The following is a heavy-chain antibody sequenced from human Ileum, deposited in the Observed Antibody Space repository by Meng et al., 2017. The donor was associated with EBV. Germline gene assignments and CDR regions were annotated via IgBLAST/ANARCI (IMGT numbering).Heavy chain of an antibody. D-gene: IGHD6-13*01. Sequence: QVQRVASGGGLVKPRGSLRLSCAASGFTFSNYYMNWIRQAPGKGLEWVSFISSTGSTTYYADSVKGRFTVSRDNAKNSLFLQMHSLRAEDTAVYYCVYSSSFHWGQGTLVTVSS. CDR2: ISSTGSTT. CDR1: GFTFSNYY. J-gene: IGHJ4*02. V-gene: IGHV3-11*01. CDR3: VYSSSFH.